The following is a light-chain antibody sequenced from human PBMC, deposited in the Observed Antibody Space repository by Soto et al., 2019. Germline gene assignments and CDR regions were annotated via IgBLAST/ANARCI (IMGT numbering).Light chain of an antibody. V-gene: IGKV3-15*01. Sequence: EIVMTQSPATLSVSPGERATLSCRASQSVSSNLAWYQQKPGQAPRLLIYGASTRATGIPARFSGSGSGTDSTLTISSLQSEDFAVYYCQQYNNWPQTFGQGTKVEIK. J-gene: IGKJ1*01. CDR3: QQYNNWPQT. CDR2: GAS. CDR1: QSVSSN.